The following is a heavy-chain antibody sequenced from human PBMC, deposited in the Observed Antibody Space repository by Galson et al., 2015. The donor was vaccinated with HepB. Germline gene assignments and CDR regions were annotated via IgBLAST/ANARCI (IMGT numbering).Heavy chain of an antibody. J-gene: IGHJ4*02. CDR1: GFTFSNTW. V-gene: IGHV3-15*01. D-gene: IGHD3-10*01. CDR3: SADTYNNRRMALDY. Sequence: SLRLSCAASGFTFSNTWMSWVRQAPGKGLEWVGRIKSLDNGGTTHYAAPVKGRFSISRDDSTNTLFLQMNSLNTEDTAVYYCSADTYNNRRMALDYWGQGALVTVSS. CDR2: IKSLDNGGTT.